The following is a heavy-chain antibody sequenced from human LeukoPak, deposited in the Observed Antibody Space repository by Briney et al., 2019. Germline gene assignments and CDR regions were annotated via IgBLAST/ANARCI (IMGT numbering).Heavy chain of an antibody. D-gene: IGHD2-2*01. CDR1: GFTFDDYA. CDR2: ISWNSGSI. V-gene: IGHV3-9*01. Sequence: GRSLRLSCAASGFTFDDYAMHWVRQAPGKGLEWVSGISWNSGSIGYADSVKGRFTISRDNAKNSLYLQMNSLRAEDTALYYCAKASGYQLLKNWFDPWGQGTLVTASS. CDR3: AKASGYQLLKNWFDP. J-gene: IGHJ5*02.